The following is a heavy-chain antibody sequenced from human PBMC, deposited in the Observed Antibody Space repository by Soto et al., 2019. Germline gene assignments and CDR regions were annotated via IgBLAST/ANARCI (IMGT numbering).Heavy chain of an antibody. Sequence: SETLSLTCAVSSGSISSSNWWSWVRQPPGKGLEWIGEIYHSGSTNYNPSLKSRVTISVDKSKNQFSLKLSSVTAADTAVYYCARTMVTTAGYYMDVWGKGTTVTVSS. CDR1: SGSISSSNW. CDR2: IYHSGST. D-gene: IGHD2-21*02. V-gene: IGHV4-4*02. CDR3: ARTMVTTAGYYMDV. J-gene: IGHJ6*03.